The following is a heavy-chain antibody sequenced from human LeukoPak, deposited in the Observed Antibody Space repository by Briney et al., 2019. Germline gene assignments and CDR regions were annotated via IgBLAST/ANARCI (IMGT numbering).Heavy chain of an antibody. V-gene: IGHV3-23*01. CDR3: ASHVSYCSGGSRYSSGYYFNY. J-gene: IGHJ4*02. Sequence: GGSLRLSCAASGFTFSSYAMSWVRQAPGKGLEWVSAISGSGGSAYYADSVKGRFTISRDNSKNTLYLQMNSLRAEDTAVYYCASHVSYCSGGSRYSSGYYFNYWGQGTLVTVSS. D-gene: IGHD2-15*01. CDR1: GFTFSSYA. CDR2: ISGSGGSA.